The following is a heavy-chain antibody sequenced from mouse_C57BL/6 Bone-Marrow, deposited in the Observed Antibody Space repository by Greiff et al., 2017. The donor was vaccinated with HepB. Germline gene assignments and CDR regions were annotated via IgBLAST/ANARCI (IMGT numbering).Heavy chain of an antibody. V-gene: IGHV1-74*01. J-gene: IGHJ1*03. D-gene: IGHD2-4*01. CDR3: APYDYENWYFDV. Sequence: QVQLKQPGAELVKPGASVKVSCKASGYTFTSYWMHWVKQRPGQGLEWIGRIHPSDSDTNYNQKFKGKATLTVDKSSSTAYMQLSSLTSEDSAVYYCAPYDYENWYFDVWGTGTTVTVSS. CDR1: GYTFTSYW. CDR2: IHPSDSDT.